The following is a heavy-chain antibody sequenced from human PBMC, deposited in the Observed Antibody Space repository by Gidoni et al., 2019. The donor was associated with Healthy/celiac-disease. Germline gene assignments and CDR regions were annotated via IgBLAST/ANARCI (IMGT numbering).Heavy chain of an antibody. D-gene: IGHD5-12*01. J-gene: IGHJ4*02. CDR2: ISWNSGSI. CDR1: GSPFGDYA. CDR3: AKDSQWLRQGGYFDY. Sequence: EVQLVESGGGLVQPGRSLRLPCAASGSPFGDYAMHWVRQPPGKGLEWVSGISWNSGSIGYADSVKGRFTISRDNAKNSLYLQMNSLRAEDTALYYCAKDSQWLRQGGYFDYWGQGTLVTVSS. V-gene: IGHV3-9*01.